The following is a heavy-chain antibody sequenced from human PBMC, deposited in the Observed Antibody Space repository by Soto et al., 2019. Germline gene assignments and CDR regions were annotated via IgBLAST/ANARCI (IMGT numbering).Heavy chain of an antibody. J-gene: IGHJ5*02. CDR2: INHSGST. D-gene: IGHD1-26*01. Sequence: SETLSLTCTVSGASITGSDWWSWVRQTPEKGLEWIGEINHSGSTNYNPSLKSRVTISVDTSKNQFSLKLSSVTAADTAVYYCARVVGADWFDPWGQGTLVTVSS. CDR3: ARVVGADWFDP. V-gene: IGHV4-4*02. CDR1: GASITGSDW.